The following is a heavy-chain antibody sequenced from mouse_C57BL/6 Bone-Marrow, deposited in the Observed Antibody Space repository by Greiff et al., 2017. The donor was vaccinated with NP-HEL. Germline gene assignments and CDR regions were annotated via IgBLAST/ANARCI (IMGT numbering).Heavy chain of an antibody. J-gene: IGHJ2*01. CDR1: GYSITSYY. V-gene: IGHV3-8*01. CDR3: ARRGNLTFDY. D-gene: IGHD4-1*01. Sequence: EVKLMESGPGLAKPSQTLSLTCSVTGYSITSYYWNWIRKFPGNNLEYMGYISYSGSTYYNPSLKSRISITRDTSNNQYYLQWNSVTTEDTATYDCARRGNLTFDYWGQGTTLTVSS. CDR2: ISYSGST.